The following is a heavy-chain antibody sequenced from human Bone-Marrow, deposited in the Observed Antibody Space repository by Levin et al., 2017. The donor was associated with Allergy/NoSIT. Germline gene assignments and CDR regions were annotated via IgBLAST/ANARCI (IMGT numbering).Heavy chain of an antibody. D-gene: IGHD2-15*01. V-gene: IGHV1-8*01. CDR2: MNPNSGNT. CDR1: GYTFTSYD. J-gene: IGHJ5*02. Sequence: ASVKVSCKASGYTFTSYDINWVRQATGQGLEWMGWMNPNSGNTGYAQKFQGRVTMTRNTSISTAYMELSSLRSEDTAVYYCARVSSLVVVVAAPYNWFDPWGQGTLVTVSS. CDR3: ARVSSLVVVVAAPYNWFDP.